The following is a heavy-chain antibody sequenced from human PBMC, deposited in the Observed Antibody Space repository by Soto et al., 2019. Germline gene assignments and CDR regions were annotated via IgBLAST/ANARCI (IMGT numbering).Heavy chain of an antibody. V-gene: IGHV5-10-1*01. J-gene: IGHJ6*02. Sequence: PGESLKISCKGSGYSFTSYWISWVRQMPGKGLEWMGRIDPSDSYTNYSPSFQGHVTISADKSISTAYLQWSSLKASDTAMYYCAGPEGFGELMDYYYGMDVWGQGTTVTVSS. CDR3: AGPEGFGELMDYYYGMDV. D-gene: IGHD3-10*01. CDR2: IDPSDSYT. CDR1: GYSFTSYW.